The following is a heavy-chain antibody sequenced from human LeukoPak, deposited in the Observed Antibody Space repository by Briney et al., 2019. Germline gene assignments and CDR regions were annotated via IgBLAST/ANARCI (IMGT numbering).Heavy chain of an antibody. J-gene: IGHJ6*03. CDR2: IIPIFGTA. CDR1: GYTFTSYY. Sequence: SVKVSCKASGYTFTSYYMHWVRQAPGQGLQWMGGIIPIFGTATYAQKFQGRVTITADKSTSTAYMELSSLRSEDTAVYYCARGRYYGAGSYLFYYYYMDVWGKGTTVTVSS. V-gene: IGHV1-69*06. CDR3: ARGRYYGAGSYLFYYYYMDV. D-gene: IGHD3-10*01.